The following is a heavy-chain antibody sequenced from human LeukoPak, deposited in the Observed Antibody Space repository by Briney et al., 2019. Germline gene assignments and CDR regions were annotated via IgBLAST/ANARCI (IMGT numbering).Heavy chain of an antibody. CDR1: GFTFSSYW. CDR3: ARGYDFWSGSLPYDAFDI. D-gene: IGHD3-3*01. CDR2: INSDGSST. V-gene: IGHV3-74*01. Sequence: PGGSLRLSCAASGFTFSSYWMHWVRQAPGKGLVWVSRINSDGSSTSYADSVKGRFTISRDNAKNTLYLQMNSLRAEDTAVYYCARGYDFWSGSLPYDAFDIWGQGTMVTVSS. J-gene: IGHJ3*02.